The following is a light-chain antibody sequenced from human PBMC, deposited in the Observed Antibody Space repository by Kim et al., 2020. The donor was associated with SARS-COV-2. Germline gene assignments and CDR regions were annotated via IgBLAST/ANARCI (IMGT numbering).Light chain of an antibody. J-gene: IGKJ1*01. V-gene: IGKV1-5*03. Sequence: ASVGDRTTVTCRAGQSISSWLAWYRQKPGKAPKLLIYKASSLESGVPSRFSGSGSGTEFTLTISSLQPDDFASYCCQQYNSFPWTFGQGTKVDIK. CDR3: QQYNSFPWT. CDR2: KAS. CDR1: QSISSW.